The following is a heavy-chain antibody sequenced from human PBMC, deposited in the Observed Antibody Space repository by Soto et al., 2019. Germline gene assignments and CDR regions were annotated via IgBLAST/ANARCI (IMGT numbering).Heavy chain of an antibody. J-gene: IGHJ4*02. CDR3: ARGGDYSNYFDY. V-gene: IGHV3-74*01. CDR2: INPEATTT. CDR1: GFTFSKYW. Sequence: EVQVVESGGGLVQPGGSVRLSCAASGFTFSKYWMHWVSQAPGKGLVWVSRINPEATTTTYADSVKDRFTISRDYGKNTVYLQMNSLRVEDTAVYYCARGGDYSNYFDYWGQGALVIVSS. D-gene: IGHD4-4*01.